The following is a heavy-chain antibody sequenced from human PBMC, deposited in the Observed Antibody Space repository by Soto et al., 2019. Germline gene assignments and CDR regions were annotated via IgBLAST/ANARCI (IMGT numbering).Heavy chain of an antibody. CDR2: IYYSGST. V-gene: IGHV4-39*01. CDR1: GGSISSSSYY. CDR3: ASRTAGIYYYYYYGMDV. D-gene: IGHD2-21*01. J-gene: IGHJ6*02. Sequence: SETLSLTCTVSGGSISSSSYYWGWIRQPPGKGLEWIGSIYYSGSTYYNPSLKSRVTISVDTSKNQFSLKLSSVTAADTAVYYCASRTAGIYYYYYYGMDVWGQGTTVTVSS.